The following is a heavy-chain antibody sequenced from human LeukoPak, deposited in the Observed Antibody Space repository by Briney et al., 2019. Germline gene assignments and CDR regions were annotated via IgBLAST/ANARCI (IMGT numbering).Heavy chain of an antibody. V-gene: IGHV3-53*01. CDR2: VYRGGST. Sequence: PGGSLRLSCAASGFTVSYNYMSWVRQAPGKGLEWVSIVYRGGSTYYADSVKGRFTISRDNYKNTLYPEMNSLRAEDTAIYYCARGGYNTSYYFDCWGQGTLVTVSS. CDR1: GFTVSYNY. CDR3: ARGGYNTSYYFDC. J-gene: IGHJ4*01. D-gene: IGHD1-14*01.